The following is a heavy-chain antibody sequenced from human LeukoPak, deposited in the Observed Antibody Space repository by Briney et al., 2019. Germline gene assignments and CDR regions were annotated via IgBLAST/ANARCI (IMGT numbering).Heavy chain of an antibody. D-gene: IGHD6-6*01. Sequence: SETLSLTCAVSGGSFSGYYWSWIRQPPGKGLEWIGEINHSGSTNYNPSLKSRVTISVDTSKNQFSLKLSSVTAADTAVYYCARQLGRGIAARLVGYWGQGTLVTVSS. CDR3: ARQLGRGIAARLVGY. CDR2: INHSGST. J-gene: IGHJ4*02. CDR1: GGSFSGYY. V-gene: IGHV4-34*01.